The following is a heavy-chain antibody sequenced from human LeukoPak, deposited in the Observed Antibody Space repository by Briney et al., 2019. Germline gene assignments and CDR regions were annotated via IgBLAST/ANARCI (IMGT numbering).Heavy chain of an antibody. CDR1: GGSISSSNW. CDR3: ARVKNLDYGDYQGDGMDV. J-gene: IGHJ6*02. CDR2: IYHSGST. D-gene: IGHD4-17*01. Sequence: SETLSLTCAVSGGSISSSNWWSWVRQPPGKGLEWIGEIYHSGSTNYNPSLKSRVTISVDKSKNQFSLKLSSVTAADTAVYYCARVKNLDYGDYQGDGMDVWGQGTTVTVSS. V-gene: IGHV4-4*02.